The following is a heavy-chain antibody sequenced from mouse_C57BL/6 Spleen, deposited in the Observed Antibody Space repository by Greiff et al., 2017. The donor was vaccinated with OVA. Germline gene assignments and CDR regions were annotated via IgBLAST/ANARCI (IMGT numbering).Heavy chain of an antibody. CDR2: IYPGDGDT. V-gene: IGHV1-80*01. CDR3: ARSGDYYGSRPFDY. D-gene: IGHD1-1*01. J-gene: IGHJ2*01. CDR1: GYAFSSYW. Sequence: VQLQQSGAELVKPGASVKISCKASGYAFSSYWMNWVKQRPGKGLEWIGQIYPGDGDTNYNGKFKGKATLTADKSSSTAYMQLSSLTSEDSAVYFCARSGDYYGSRPFDYWGQGTTLTVSS.